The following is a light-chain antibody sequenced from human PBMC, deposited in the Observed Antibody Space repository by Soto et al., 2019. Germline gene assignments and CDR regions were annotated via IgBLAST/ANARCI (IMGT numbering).Light chain of an antibody. CDR3: QQYTNWWT. J-gene: IGKJ1*01. CDR2: AAS. V-gene: IGKV3-15*01. CDR1: QSLRSN. Sequence: IVMTQSPATLSVSPGERATLSCRASQSLRSNLAWYQQKPGQAPRLLIYAASTRATGIPARFSGSGSGTEFTLTISSLQSEDFAVYYCQQYTNWWTFGQGTKVEIK.